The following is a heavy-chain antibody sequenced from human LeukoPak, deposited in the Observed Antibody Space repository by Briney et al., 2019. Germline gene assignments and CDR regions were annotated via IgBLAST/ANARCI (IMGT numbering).Heavy chain of an antibody. J-gene: IGHJ4*02. CDR2: ISAYNDNA. CDR3: ARSTLGIEFDY. V-gene: IGHV1-18*01. D-gene: IGHD7-27*01. CDR1: GYSFTNYV. Sequence: GASVKVSCKASGYSFTNYVISWVRQAPGQGLEWMGWISAYNDNAHYAQGLEGRVTMASETSTRTAYMELRSLRSDDTAVYYCARSTLGIEFDYWGQGSLVTVSS.